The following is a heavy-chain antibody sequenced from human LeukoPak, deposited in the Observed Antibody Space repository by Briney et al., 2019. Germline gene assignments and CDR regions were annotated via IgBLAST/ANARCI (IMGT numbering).Heavy chain of an antibody. CDR3: ARDAGGY. CDR1: GFTFTNYG. Sequence: ASVKVSCKASGFTFTNYGISWVRQATGQGLEWMGWMNPNSGNTGYAQKFQGRVTMTRNTSISTAYMELSSLRSEDTAVYYCARDAGGYWGQGTLVTVSS. J-gene: IGHJ4*02. D-gene: IGHD2-8*01. V-gene: IGHV1-8*02. CDR2: MNPNSGNT.